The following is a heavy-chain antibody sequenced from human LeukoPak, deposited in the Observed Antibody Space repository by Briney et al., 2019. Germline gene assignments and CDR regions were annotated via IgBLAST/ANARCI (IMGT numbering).Heavy chain of an antibody. V-gene: IGHV3-15*01. J-gene: IGHJ4*02. Sequence: TGGSLRLSCAASGFTFSNAWMSWVRQAPGKGLEWVGRIKSKTDGGTTDYAAPVKGRFTISRDDSKNTLYLQMNSLKTEDTAVYYCTTSPLYYGSGSYPYYFDYWGQGTLVTVSS. CDR1: GFTFSNAW. CDR2: IKSKTDGGTT. CDR3: TTSPLYYGSGSYPYYFDY. D-gene: IGHD3-10*01.